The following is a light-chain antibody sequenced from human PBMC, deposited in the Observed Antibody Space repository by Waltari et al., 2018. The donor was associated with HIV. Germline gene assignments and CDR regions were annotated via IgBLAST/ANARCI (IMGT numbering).Light chain of an antibody. CDR3: QSADITGTLGV. Sequence: SYELAQPPSVSVSPGQTARLTCSGDALPRQFVYWYQQKPGQAPLVVIYKDSDRPSGIPERFSGFISGTTATLTISAVQAEDEADYYCQSADITGTLGVFGGGTRLTV. V-gene: IGLV3-25*03. J-gene: IGLJ2*01. CDR1: ALPRQF. CDR2: KDS.